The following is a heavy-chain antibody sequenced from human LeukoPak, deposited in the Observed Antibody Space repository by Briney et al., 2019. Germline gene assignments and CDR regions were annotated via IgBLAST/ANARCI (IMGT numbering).Heavy chain of an antibody. V-gene: IGHV1-69*13. CDR2: IIPLFGEP. J-gene: IGHJ5*02. Sequence: SVKVSCKASGGTFSSFAISWVRQAPGEGLEWMGGIIPLFGEPNYVQKFRGRVTITADELTSTASMELSSLRSEDTAVYYCASYDPLSNWFDPWGQGTLVTVSS. D-gene: IGHD3-16*01. CDR1: GGTFSSFA. CDR3: ASYDPLSNWFDP.